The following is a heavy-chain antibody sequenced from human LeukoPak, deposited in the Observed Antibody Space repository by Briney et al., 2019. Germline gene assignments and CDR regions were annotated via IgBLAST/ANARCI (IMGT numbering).Heavy chain of an antibody. D-gene: IGHD6-13*01. CDR3: ARAKAAAGIDYFDY. V-gene: IGHV4-59*13. CDR1: GASISDYY. CDR2: IYYSGST. J-gene: IGHJ4*02. Sequence: SETLSLTCTVSGASISDYYWSWIWQPPGKGLEWIGYIYYSGSTNYNPYLKSRGTISIDTSKTQFSLKVSSVTAADTAVYYCARAKAAAGIDYFDYWGQGTLVTVSS.